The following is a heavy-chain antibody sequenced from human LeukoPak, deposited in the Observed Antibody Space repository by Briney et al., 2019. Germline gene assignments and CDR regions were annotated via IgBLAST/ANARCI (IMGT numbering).Heavy chain of an antibody. V-gene: IGHV3-66*04. CDR2: IYSGGST. CDR1: GFTLRSNY. J-gene: IGHJ4*02. Sequence: GGSLRLSCAVSGFTLRSNYMNWVRQAPGKGLEWVSLIYSGGSTYYADSVKGRFTISRDNSKNTLYLQMNSLRAEDTAVYYCARLSIAVADYWGQGTLVTVSS. CDR3: ARLSIAVADY. D-gene: IGHD6-19*01.